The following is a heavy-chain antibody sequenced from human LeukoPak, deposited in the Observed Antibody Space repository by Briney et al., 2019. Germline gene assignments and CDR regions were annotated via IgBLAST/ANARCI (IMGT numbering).Heavy chain of an antibody. V-gene: IGHV4-59*01. Sequence: SETLSLTCTVSGGSISSYYWSWIRQPPGKELEWIGYIYYSGSTNYNPSLKSRVTISVDTSKNQFSLKLSSVTAADTAVYYCARAVAVAGGFDYWGQGTLVTVSS. D-gene: IGHD6-19*01. CDR1: GGSISSYY. CDR2: IYYSGST. CDR3: ARAVAVAGGFDY. J-gene: IGHJ4*02.